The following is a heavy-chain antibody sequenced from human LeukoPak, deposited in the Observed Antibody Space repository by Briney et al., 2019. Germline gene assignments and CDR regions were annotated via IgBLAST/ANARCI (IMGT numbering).Heavy chain of an antibody. V-gene: IGHV3-21*01. D-gene: IGHD4-17*01. CDR1: GFTFSSYS. Sequence: PGGSLRLSCAASGFTFSSYSMNWVRQAPGKRLEWVSSISSSSSYIYYADSVKGRFTISRDNAKNSLYLQMNSLRAEDTAVYYCASSPYGDNGFIFYWGQGTLVTVSS. CDR3: ASSPYGDNGFIFY. CDR2: ISSSSSYI. J-gene: IGHJ4*02.